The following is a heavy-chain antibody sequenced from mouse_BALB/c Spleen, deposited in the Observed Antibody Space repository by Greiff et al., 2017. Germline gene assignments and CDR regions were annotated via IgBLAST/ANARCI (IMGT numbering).Heavy chain of an antibody. CDR2: ISSGGGST. CDR3: ARHGGYGTFDY. CDR1: GFAFSSYD. V-gene: IGHV5-12-1*01. Sequence: EVQLVESGGGLVKPGGSLKLSCAASGFAFSSYDMSWVRQTPEKRLEWVAYISSGGGSTYYPDTVKGRFTISRDNAKNTLYLQMSSLKSEDTAMYYCARHGGYGTFDYWGQGTTLTVSS. D-gene: IGHD2-1*01. J-gene: IGHJ2*01.